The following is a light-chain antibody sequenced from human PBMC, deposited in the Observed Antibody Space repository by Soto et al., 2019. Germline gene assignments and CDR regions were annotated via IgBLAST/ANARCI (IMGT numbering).Light chain of an antibody. CDR3: QQYISYPDT. Sequence: DIQMTQFPSTLSASVGDRVTITCRASQTTNTWLAWYQQKPGTAPKLLIYDASSLEGGVPSRFSASGSGTDFTLTISSLQPDDLATYYCQQYISYPDTFGQGTKVEIK. V-gene: IGKV1-5*01. CDR1: QTTNTW. J-gene: IGKJ2*01. CDR2: DAS.